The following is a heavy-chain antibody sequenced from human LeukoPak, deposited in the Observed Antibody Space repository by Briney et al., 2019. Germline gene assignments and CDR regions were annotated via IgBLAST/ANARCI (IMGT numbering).Heavy chain of an antibody. J-gene: IGHJ4*02. V-gene: IGHV3-23*01. CDR1: GFTFRNYA. CDR2: ITGSGDTT. D-gene: IGHD3-9*01. CDR3: AKWGDYDILTGYYVSDF. Sequence: GGSLRLSCAASGFTFRNYAMSWVRQAPGKGLEWVSAITGSGDTTYYADSVKGRFTIPRDNSKNTLYVEMNTLRAEDTAVYYCAKWGDYDILTGYYVSDFWGQGTLVTVSS.